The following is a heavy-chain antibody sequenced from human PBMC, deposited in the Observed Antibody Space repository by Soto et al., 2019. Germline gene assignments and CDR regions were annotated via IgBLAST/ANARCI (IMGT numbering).Heavy chain of an antibody. CDR2: ISNDGNNR. J-gene: IGHJ5*02. CDR1: GFIFSDYT. CDR3: AREMSGWAVTLNWFDP. D-gene: IGHD4-17*01. Sequence: QVQLVQSGGGVVQPGRSLRLSCAASGFIFSDYTLHWVRQAPGKGLEWVALISNDGNNRYYADSVKGRFTISRDNSKNTLYLQMNSLRADDTAVFYCAREMSGWAVTLNWFDPWGQGSLVIVSS. V-gene: IGHV3-30-3*01.